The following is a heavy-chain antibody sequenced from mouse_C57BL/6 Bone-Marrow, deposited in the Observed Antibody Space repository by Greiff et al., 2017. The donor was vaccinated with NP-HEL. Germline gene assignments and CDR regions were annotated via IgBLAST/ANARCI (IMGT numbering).Heavy chain of an antibody. J-gene: IGHJ3*01. CDR3: AGDGGGFAY. Sequence: QVQLQQSGAELMKPGASVKLSCKATGYTFTGYWIEWVKQRPGHGLEWIGEILPGSGSTNYNEKFKGKATFTADTSSNTAYMQLSSLTAEDSASYYCAGDGGGFAYWGQGTLVTVSA. D-gene: IGHD3-3*01. V-gene: IGHV1-9*01. CDR2: ILPGSGST. CDR1: GYTFTGYW.